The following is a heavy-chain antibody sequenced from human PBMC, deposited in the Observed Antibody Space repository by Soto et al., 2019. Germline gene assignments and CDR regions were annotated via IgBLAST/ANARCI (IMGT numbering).Heavy chain of an antibody. CDR1: GGSISSGDYY. Sequence: SETLSLTCSVSGGSISSGDYYWNWIRQHPGKGLEWIGYIFYRGSTYYNPSLKSRLTISVDTSKKQFSLKLSSVTAADTAVYYCAREGTTVWAPFDSRGQGTLVTVSS. D-gene: IGHD1-1*01. V-gene: IGHV4-31*03. J-gene: IGHJ5*01. CDR2: IFYRGST. CDR3: AREGTTVWAPFDS.